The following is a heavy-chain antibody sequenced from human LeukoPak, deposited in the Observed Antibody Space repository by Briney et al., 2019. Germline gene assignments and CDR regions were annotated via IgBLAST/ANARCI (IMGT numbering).Heavy chain of an antibody. V-gene: IGHV3-21*01. CDR2: ISSSSSYI. D-gene: IGHD2-15*01. CDR3: AREGELGYCSGGSCYRMDV. Sequence: PGGSLRLSCAASGFTFSSYSMNWVRQAPGKGLEWVSSISSSSSYIYYADSVKGRFTISRDNAKNSLYLQMNSLRAEDTAVYYCAREGELGYCSGGSCYRMDVWGKGTTVTVSS. CDR1: GFTFSSYS. J-gene: IGHJ6*04.